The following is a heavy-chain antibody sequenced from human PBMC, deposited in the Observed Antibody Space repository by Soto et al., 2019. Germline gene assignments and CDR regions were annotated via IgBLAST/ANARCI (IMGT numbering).Heavy chain of an antibody. J-gene: IGHJ5*02. D-gene: IGHD2-8*01. V-gene: IGHV4-39*01. CDR1: GDFLGSIYDY. CDR3: WRVDMYAGEISPKFDR. CDR2: IYYTRNT. Sequence: PSETLSPTCTVSGDFLGSIYDYWGWIRELPGKGLEWIGSIYYTRNTYYNPPLKSGVSISMDMATKEISLRVRAKSIADAAVYYCWRVDMYAGEISPKFDRWGQGALVTVSS.